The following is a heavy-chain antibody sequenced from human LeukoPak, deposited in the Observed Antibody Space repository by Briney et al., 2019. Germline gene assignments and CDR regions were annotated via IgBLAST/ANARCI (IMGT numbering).Heavy chain of an antibody. Sequence: SQTLSLTCTVSGGSISSGGYYWSWIRQHPGKGLEWIGYIYYSGTTYYNPSLKSRVTISVDTSKTKFSMKLSSVTAAETAVYYCARDGTKLLGYGMAVWGQGTTVTVSS. V-gene: IGHV4-31*03. CDR3: ARDGTKLLGYGMAV. D-gene: IGHD3-16*01. CDR1: GGSISSGGYY. CDR2: IYYSGTT. J-gene: IGHJ6*02.